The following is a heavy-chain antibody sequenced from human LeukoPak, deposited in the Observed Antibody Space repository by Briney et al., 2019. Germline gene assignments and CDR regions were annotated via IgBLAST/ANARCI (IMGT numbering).Heavy chain of an antibody. D-gene: IGHD5-24*01. CDR3: ARDLNPLDGYSALDY. CDR1: GFTLSDYG. V-gene: IGHV3-33*05. J-gene: IGHJ4*02. CDR2: MAYDGSNK. Sequence: GGSLRLSCAASGFTLSDYGMHWVRQAPGKGLEWVTFMAYDGSNKYYADSVRGRFTISRDNSKDTLYLQMNSLRVEDTAVYYCARDLNPLDGYSALDYWGQGTLVTVSS.